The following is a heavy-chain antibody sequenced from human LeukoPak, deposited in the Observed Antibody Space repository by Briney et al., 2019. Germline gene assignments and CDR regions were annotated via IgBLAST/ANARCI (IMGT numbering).Heavy chain of an antibody. J-gene: IGHJ3*02. V-gene: IGHV4-59*08. CDR2: THYSGNT. D-gene: IGHD5-18*01. Sequence: SETLSLTCTVSGGSMNSYYWNWIRQAPGEGLEWVGYTHYSGNTNHNPSLKSRVTISVDTSKNQFSLKLSSVTAADTAVYYCARRRYNYGACAFDIWGQGTMVTVSS. CDR3: ARRRYNYGACAFDI. CDR1: GGSMNSYY.